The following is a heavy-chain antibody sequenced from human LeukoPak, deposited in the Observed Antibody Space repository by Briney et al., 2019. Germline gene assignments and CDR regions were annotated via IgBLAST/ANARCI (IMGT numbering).Heavy chain of an antibody. CDR1: Y. V-gene: IGHV4-39*01. J-gene: IGHJ4*02. D-gene: IGHD6-13*01. CDR3: ARLNLAAAGHFDY. CDR2: IYYSGST. Sequence: YWGWIRQPPGKGLEWIGSIYYSGSTYYNPSLKSRVTISVDTSKNQFSLKLSSVTAADTAVYYCARLNLAAAGHFDYWGQGTLVTVSS.